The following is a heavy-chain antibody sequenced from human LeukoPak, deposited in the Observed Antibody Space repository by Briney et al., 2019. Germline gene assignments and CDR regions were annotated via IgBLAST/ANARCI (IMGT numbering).Heavy chain of an antibody. CDR1: GFTFSSYS. J-gene: IGHJ4*02. CDR2: ISSSSSTI. CDR3: ARDPRWKRPGQLDY. V-gene: IGHV3-48*04. Sequence: PGGSLRLSCAASGFTFSSYSMKWVRQAPGKGLERVSYISSSSSTIYYADSVKGRFTISRDNAKNSLYLQMNSLRAEDTAVYYCARDPRWKRPGQLDYWGQGTLDTVSS. D-gene: IGHD1-1*01.